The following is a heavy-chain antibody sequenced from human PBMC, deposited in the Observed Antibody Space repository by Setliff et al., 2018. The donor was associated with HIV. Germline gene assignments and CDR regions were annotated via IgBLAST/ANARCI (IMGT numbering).Heavy chain of an antibody. Sequence: ASVKVSCKASGYTFTDFGITWVRQAPGQGLEWMGWIGAFNGNTHYPQNLQGRVTMTTDTSTRTAYMELRSLRSDDTAVYFCARAGAAETSHFDYWGQGTLVTGSS. V-gene: IGHV1-18*01. J-gene: IGHJ4*02. CDR2: IGAFNGNT. CDR3: ARAGAAETSHFDY. CDR1: GYTFTDFG. D-gene: IGHD2-15*01.